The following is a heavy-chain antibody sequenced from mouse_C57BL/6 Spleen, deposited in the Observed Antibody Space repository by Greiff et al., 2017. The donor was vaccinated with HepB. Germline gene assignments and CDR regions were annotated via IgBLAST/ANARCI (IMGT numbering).Heavy chain of an antibody. CDR1: GFTFSSYG. CDR3: ARQGSNYNYFDY. V-gene: IGHV5-6*01. J-gene: IGHJ2*01. Sequence: EVKLQESGGDLVKPGGSLKLSCAASGFTFSSYGMSWVRQTPDKRLEWVATISSGGSYTYYPDSVKGRFTSSRDNAKNTLYLQMSSLKSEDTAMYYCARQGSNYNYFDYWGQGTTLTVSS. D-gene: IGHD2-5*01. CDR2: ISSGGSYT.